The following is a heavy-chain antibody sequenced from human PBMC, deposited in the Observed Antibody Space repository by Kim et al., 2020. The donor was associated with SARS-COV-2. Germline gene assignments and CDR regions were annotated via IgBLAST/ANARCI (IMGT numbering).Heavy chain of an antibody. V-gene: IGHV4-31*02. J-gene: IGHJ5*02. Sequence: YYNPSLMSRVTISVDTSKNQFSLKLSSVTAADTAVYYCARGTGIPNWFDPWGQGTLVTVSS. D-gene: IGHD7-27*01. CDR3: ARGTGIPNWFDP.